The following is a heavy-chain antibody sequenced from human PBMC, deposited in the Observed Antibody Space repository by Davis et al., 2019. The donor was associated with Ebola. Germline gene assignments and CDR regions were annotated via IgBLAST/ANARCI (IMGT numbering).Heavy chain of an antibody. CDR3: ARDTAMVSSRYYYYGMDV. D-gene: IGHD5-18*01. CDR2: INHSGST. J-gene: IGHJ6*02. CDR1: GGSFSGYY. V-gene: IGHV4-34*01. Sequence: MPSETLSLTCAVYGGSFSGYYWSWIRQPPGKGLEWIGEINHSGSTNYNPSLKSRVTISVDTSKNQFSLKLSSVTAADTAVYYCARDTAMVSSRYYYYGMDVWGQGITVTVSS.